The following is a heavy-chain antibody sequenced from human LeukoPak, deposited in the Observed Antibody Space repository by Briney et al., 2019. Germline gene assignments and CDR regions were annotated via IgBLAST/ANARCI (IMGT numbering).Heavy chain of an antibody. J-gene: IGHJ3*02. Sequence: PGGSLRLSCAASGFTFSSYAMHWVRQAPGKGLEWVAVISYDGSNKYYADSVKGRFTISRDNSKNTLYLQMSSLRAEDTAVYYCACPLSPVSLRDAFDIWGQGTMVTVSS. CDR2: ISYDGSNK. V-gene: IGHV3-30*04. D-gene: IGHD3-10*01. CDR3: ACPLSPVSLRDAFDI. CDR1: GFTFSSYA.